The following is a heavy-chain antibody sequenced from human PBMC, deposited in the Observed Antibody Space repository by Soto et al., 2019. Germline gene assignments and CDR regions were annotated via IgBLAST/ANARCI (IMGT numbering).Heavy chain of an antibody. CDR1: GYTFTSYG. D-gene: IGHD1-1*01. V-gene: IGHV1-18*01. J-gene: IGHJ6*02. CDR2: ISAYNGNT. CDR3: ASSYLGTGTPYIDGMDV. Sequence: QVQLVQSGAEVKKPGASVKVSCKASGYTFTSYGISWVRQAPGQGLEWMGWISAYNGNTNYAQKHQGRATMTTDTSTSTADMERRSRRSDATAGYYCASSYLGTGTPYIDGMDVWGQGTTVTVSS.